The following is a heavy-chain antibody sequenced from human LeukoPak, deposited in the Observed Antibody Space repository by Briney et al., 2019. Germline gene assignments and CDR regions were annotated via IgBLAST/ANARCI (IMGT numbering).Heavy chain of an antibody. CDR3: ARGYYDYAFDI. CDR2: IYSGGST. J-gene: IGHJ3*02. Sequence: GGSLRLSCAASGFTVSSNYMSWVRQAPGKGLEWVSVIYSGGSTYYADSVKGRFTISRDNSKNTLYLQMNSLRAEDTAVYYRARGYYDYAFDIWGQGTMVTVSS. CDR1: GFTVSSNY. V-gene: IGHV3-53*01. D-gene: IGHD3-22*01.